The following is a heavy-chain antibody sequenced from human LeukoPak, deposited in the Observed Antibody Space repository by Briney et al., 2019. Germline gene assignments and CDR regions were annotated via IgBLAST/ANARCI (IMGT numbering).Heavy chain of an antibody. CDR3: AKEGDYYYGSGSYPDY. Sequence: GGSLRLSCAASGFTFSSYAMSWVRQAPGKGLEWVSAISGSGGSTYYADSVKGRFTISRDNSKNTLYLQMNSLRAEDTAVYYCAKEGDYYYGSGSYPDYWGQGTLVTVSS. CDR1: GFTFSSYA. CDR2: ISGSGGST. J-gene: IGHJ4*02. D-gene: IGHD3-10*01. V-gene: IGHV3-23*01.